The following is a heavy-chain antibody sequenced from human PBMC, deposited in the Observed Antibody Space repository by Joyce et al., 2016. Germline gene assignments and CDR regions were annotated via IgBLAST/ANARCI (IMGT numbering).Heavy chain of an antibody. V-gene: IGHV4-39*01. J-gene: IGHJ4*02. CDR1: GGSICGSSYF. D-gene: IGHD4-17*01. CDR3: AGHPGDYFDY. Sequence: QLQLQESGPRLLKPSETLSLTCDISGGSICGSSYFWAWIRQPPGKGLEWIGNIYSRGGTSYNPSLKSRVSISVDTSKNQFSLRLTSVSAADTAVYYCAGHPGDYFDYWGQGSLVSVSS. CDR2: IYSRGGT.